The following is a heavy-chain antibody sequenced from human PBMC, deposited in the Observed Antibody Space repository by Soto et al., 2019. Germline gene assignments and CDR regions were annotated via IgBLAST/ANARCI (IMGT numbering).Heavy chain of an antibody. CDR2: IYWDDDK. D-gene: IGHD6-19*01. V-gene: IGHV2-5*02. CDR3: AHVDSSGWYSDY. CDR1: GFSLSTSGVG. J-gene: IGHJ4*02. Sequence: QITLKESGPTLVKPTQTLTLTCTFSGFSLSTSGVGVGWIRQPPGKALEWLALIYWDDDKRYSPSLKSRLTITKDTSKNPVVLKMPNMDPVDTATYYCAHVDSSGWYSDYWGQGTLVTVSS.